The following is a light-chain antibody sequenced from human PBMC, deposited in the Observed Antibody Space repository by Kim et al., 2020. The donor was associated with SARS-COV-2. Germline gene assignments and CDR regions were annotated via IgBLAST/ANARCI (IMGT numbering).Light chain of an antibody. CDR1: SLRNYY. J-gene: IGLJ2*01. V-gene: IGLV3-19*01. Sequence: SSELTQDPAVSVALGQTVRITCHGDSLRNYYASWYQQKPGQAPVLVIYPKNNRPSGIPDRFSGSSSGNTASSTITGAQAEDEADYYCKSRDSSGNLLVFGGGTQLTVL. CDR3: KSRDSSGNLLV. CDR2: PKN.